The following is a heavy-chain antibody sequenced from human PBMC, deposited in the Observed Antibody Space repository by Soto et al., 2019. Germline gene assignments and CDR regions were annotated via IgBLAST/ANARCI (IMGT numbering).Heavy chain of an antibody. CDR3: AREGSDGYKFDY. V-gene: IGHV1-69*13. D-gene: IGHD5-12*01. J-gene: IGHJ4*02. CDR2: IIPIFGTA. Sequence: SVKVSCKASGGTFSSYAISWVRQAPGQGLEWMGGIIPIFGTANYAQKFQGRVTITADESTSTAYMELSSLRSEDTAVYYCAREGSDGYKFDYWGQGTLVTVSS. CDR1: GGTFSSYA.